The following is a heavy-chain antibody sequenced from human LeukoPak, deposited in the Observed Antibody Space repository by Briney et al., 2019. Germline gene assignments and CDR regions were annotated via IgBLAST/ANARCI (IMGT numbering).Heavy chain of an antibody. D-gene: IGHD5-24*01. Sequence: SDTLSLSCTVSGGSISSGGYYWSWIRQHPGKGLEWIGYIYYSGSTYYNPSLKSRVTISVDTSKNQFSLKLSSVTAADTAVYYRATAYEMATRIDYWGQGTLVTVSS. V-gene: IGHV4-31*03. J-gene: IGHJ4*02. CDR2: IYYSGST. CDR1: GGSISSGGYY. CDR3: ATAYEMATRIDY.